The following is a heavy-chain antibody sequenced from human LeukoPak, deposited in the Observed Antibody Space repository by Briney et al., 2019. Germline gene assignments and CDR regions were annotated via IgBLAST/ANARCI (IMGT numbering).Heavy chain of an antibody. CDR1: GFTFSSYG. D-gene: IGHD2-2*01. V-gene: IGHV3-33*01. Sequence: GGSLRLSCAASGFTFSSYGLHWVRQAPGKGLEWVAVIWYDGNKKYYADSVKGRFAISRDNSKNTLYLQMNSLRAEDTAAYYCARGQLLFDYWGQGTLVTVSS. CDR2: IWYDGNKK. CDR3: ARGQLLFDY. J-gene: IGHJ4*02.